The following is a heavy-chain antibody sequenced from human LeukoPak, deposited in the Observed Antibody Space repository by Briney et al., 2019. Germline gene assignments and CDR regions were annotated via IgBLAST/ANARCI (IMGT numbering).Heavy chain of an antibody. D-gene: IGHD6-25*01. Sequence: SETLSLTCTVSGGSISSYYWSWIRQPPGKGLEWIGYIYYSGSTNYNPSLKSRVTISVDTSKNQFSLKLSSVTAADTAVYYCARHRAAWAQFDYWGQGTLVTVSS. V-gene: IGHV4-59*08. CDR1: GGSISSYY. CDR3: ARHRAAWAQFDY. CDR2: IYYSGST. J-gene: IGHJ4*02.